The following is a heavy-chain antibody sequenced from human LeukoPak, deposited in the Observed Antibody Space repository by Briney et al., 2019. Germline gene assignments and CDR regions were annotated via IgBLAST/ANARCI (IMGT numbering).Heavy chain of an antibody. V-gene: IGHV1-18*01. J-gene: IGHJ6*02. CDR3: ARRRRPTGMVHPGYYYYGMDV. Sequence: ASVKVSCKASGYTFTSYGISWVRQAPGQGLEWMGWISAYNGNTNYAQKLQGRVTMTTDTSTSTAYMELRSLRSADTAVYFCARRRRPTGMVHPGYYYYGMDVWGQGTTVTVSS. CDR2: ISAYNGNT. D-gene: IGHD5-18*01. CDR1: GYTFTSYG.